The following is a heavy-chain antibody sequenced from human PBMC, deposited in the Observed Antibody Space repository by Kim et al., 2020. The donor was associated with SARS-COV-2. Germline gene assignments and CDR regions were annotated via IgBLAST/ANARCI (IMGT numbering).Heavy chain of an antibody. CDR3: AREWGPMVRGPHRGAYFDY. J-gene: IGHJ4*02. V-gene: IGHV3-48*03. D-gene: IGHD3-10*01. Sequence: GRFTISRGNAKNSLYLQMNSRRAEDTAVYYCAREWGPMVRGPHRGAYFDYWGQGTLVTVSS.